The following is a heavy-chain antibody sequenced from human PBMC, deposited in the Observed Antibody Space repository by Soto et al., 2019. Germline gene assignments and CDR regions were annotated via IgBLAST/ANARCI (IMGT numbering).Heavy chain of an antibody. CDR2: ISYDGSNK. CDR3: ARDPCSGGSCYPSAFDY. J-gene: IGHJ4*02. V-gene: IGHV3-30-3*01. CDR1: GFTFSSYA. Sequence: LRLSCAASGFTFSSYAMHWVRQAPGKGLEWVAVISYDGSNKYYADSVKGRFTISRDNSKNTLYLQMNSLRAEDTAVYYCARDPCSGGSCYPSAFDYWGQGTLVTVSS. D-gene: IGHD2-15*01.